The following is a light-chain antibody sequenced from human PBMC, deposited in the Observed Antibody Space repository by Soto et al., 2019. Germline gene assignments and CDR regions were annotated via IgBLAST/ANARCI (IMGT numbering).Light chain of an antibody. CDR3: SSYTSSSTPYV. CDR2: EVS. J-gene: IGLJ1*01. V-gene: IGLV2-14*01. CDR1: SSDVGGYNY. Sequence: QSALTQPPTVSGSPGQSVTISCTGTSSDVGGYNYVSWYQQHPGKAPKLMIYEVSTRPSGVSNRFSGSKSGNTASLTISGLQADDAADYYCSSYTSSSTPYVFGTGTKVTVL.